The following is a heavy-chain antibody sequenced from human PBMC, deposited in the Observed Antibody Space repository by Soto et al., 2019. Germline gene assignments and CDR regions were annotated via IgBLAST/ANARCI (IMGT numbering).Heavy chain of an antibody. J-gene: IGHJ3*02. D-gene: IGHD2-21*02. V-gene: IGHV4-4*02. CDR1: GDSVSSSNW. Sequence: QVQLQESGPGLVKPSGTLSLTCAVSGDSVSSSNWWSWVRQSPGKGLEWMGEIYHSGSAHYNPSLMSRATISLDKSKNPFSLRLTSVTAADTAVYYCARVPGVVVSADDAFDIWGPGTRVIVSS. CDR2: IYHSGSA. CDR3: ARVPGVVVSADDAFDI.